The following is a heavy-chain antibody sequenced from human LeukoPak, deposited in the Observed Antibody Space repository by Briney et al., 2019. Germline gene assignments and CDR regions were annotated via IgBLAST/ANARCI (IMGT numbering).Heavy chain of an antibody. V-gene: IGHV3-21*01. D-gene: IGHD3-22*01. Sequence: GGSLRLSCAASGFTFSSYIMNWVRQAPGKGLEWVSSISSSSSYIYYADSVKGRFTISRDNAKNSLYLQMNSLRAEDTAVYYCARDPYYYDSSGDPYWGQGTLVTVSS. CDR3: ARDPYYYDSSGDPY. CDR2: ISSSSSYI. J-gene: IGHJ4*02. CDR1: GFTFSSYI.